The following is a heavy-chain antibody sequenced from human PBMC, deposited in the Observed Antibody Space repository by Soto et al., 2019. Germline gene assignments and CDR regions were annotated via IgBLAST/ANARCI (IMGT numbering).Heavy chain of an antibody. CDR1: GGTFSSYA. CDR3: ARDREYSSGWYPPGDY. Sequence: SVKVSCKASGGTFSSYAISWVRQAPGQGLEWMGGIIPIFGTANYAQKFQGRVTITADESTSTAYMELSSLRSEDTAVYYCARDREYSSGWYPPGDYSGQGTLVTVSS. D-gene: IGHD6-19*01. J-gene: IGHJ4*02. V-gene: IGHV1-69*13. CDR2: IIPIFGTA.